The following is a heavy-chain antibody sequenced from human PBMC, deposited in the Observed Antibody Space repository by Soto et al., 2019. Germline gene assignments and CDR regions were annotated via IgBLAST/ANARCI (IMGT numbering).Heavy chain of an antibody. V-gene: IGHV4-59*01. Sequence: SETLSLTCTVSGGSMSNFYWSWIRRPPGKGLEWIGYIFYSGSTNYNPSLKSPVTISLDTSKNQFSLKLSSVTAADTAIYYCARVGTYKWSSGRYSAFDVWGRGTMVTVSS. D-gene: IGHD1-26*01. CDR1: GGSMSNFY. CDR3: ARVGTYKWSSGRYSAFDV. J-gene: IGHJ3*01. CDR2: IFYSGST.